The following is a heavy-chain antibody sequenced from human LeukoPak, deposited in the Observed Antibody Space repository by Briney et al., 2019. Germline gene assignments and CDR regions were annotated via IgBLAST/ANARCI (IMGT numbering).Heavy chain of an antibody. J-gene: IGHJ2*01. D-gene: IGHD2-2*01. V-gene: IGHV4-34*01. Sequence: SETLSLTCAVYGGSFSGYYWSWIRQPPGKGLEWIGEINHSGSTNYNPSLKSRVTTSVDTSKNQFSLKLSSVTAADTAVYYCASYAKDIVVLPAASIYWYFDLWGRGTLVTVSS. CDR2: INHSGST. CDR1: GGSFSGYY. CDR3: ASYAKDIVVLPAASIYWYFDL.